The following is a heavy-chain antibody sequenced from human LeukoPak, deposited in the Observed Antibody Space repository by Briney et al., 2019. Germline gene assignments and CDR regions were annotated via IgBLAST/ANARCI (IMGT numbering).Heavy chain of an antibody. CDR1: GFTFSSYA. CDR3: ARDSPFGGD. J-gene: IGHJ4*02. Sequence: GRSLRLSCAASGFTFSSYAMHWVCQAPGKGLEWVANIKQDGSEKNYVDSVKGRFTISRDNAKNSLYLQMNSLRAEDTAVYYCARDSPFGGDWGQGTLVTVSS. D-gene: IGHD4-23*01. CDR2: IKQDGSEK. V-gene: IGHV3-7*01.